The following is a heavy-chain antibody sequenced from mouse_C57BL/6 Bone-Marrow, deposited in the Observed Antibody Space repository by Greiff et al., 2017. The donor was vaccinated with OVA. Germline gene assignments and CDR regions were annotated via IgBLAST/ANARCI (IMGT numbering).Heavy chain of an antibody. D-gene: IGHD1-1*01. V-gene: IGHV14-3*01. CDR2: IDPANGNT. CDR3: ARPSPYYYGSSVAWFAY. CDR1: GFNIKNTY. Sequence: VQLKESVAELVRPGASVKLSCTASGFNIKNTYMHWVKQRPEQGLEWIGRIDPANGNTKYAPKFQGKATITADTSSNTAYLQLSSLTSEDTAIYYCARPSPYYYGSSVAWFAYWGQGTLVTVSA. J-gene: IGHJ3*01.